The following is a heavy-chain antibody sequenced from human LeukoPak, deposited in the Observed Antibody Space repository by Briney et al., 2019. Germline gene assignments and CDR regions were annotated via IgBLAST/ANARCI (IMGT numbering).Heavy chain of an antibody. CDR1: GCSISSSSYY. Sequence: PSETLSLTCTVSGCSISSSSYYWGWIRQPPGTGLEWIGSIYYSGSTYYNPSLKSRVTISADTSKNQFSLKLSSVTAADTAVYYCARQRGYYDSSGYYPDYWGQGTLVTVSS. CDR2: IYYSGST. D-gene: IGHD3-22*01. J-gene: IGHJ4*02. CDR3: ARQRGYYDSSGYYPDY. V-gene: IGHV4-39*01.